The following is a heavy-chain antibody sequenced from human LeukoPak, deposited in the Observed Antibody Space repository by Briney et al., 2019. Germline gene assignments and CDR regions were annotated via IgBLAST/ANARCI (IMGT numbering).Heavy chain of an antibody. Sequence: GASVKVSCKSSGYTCTSYGISWVRQAPGQGLEWMGWISAYNGNTNYAQKLQGRVTMTTDTSTSTAYTELRSLRSDDTAVYYCARDREYDFWGYYYYMDVWGKGTTVTVSS. V-gene: IGHV1-18*01. J-gene: IGHJ6*03. CDR1: GYTCTSYG. CDR3: ARDREYDFWGYYYYMDV. CDR2: ISAYNGNT. D-gene: IGHD3-3*01.